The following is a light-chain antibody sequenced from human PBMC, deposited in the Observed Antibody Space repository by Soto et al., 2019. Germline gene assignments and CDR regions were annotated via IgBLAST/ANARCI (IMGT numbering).Light chain of an antibody. CDR3: QYYDESMWT. Sequence: EVVLTQSPGTLSLSPGEGATLSCRASQSVVTSYLAWYQQRDGQSPRPLIYGALYRAPGIPDRFSGSGSGTDFTLSISRLDPEDFAVYYCQYYDESMWTFGQGTKVDIK. V-gene: IGKV3-20*01. CDR2: GAL. J-gene: IGKJ1*01. CDR1: QSVVTSY.